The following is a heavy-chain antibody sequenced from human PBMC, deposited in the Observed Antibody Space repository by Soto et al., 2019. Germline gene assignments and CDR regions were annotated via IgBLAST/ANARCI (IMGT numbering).Heavy chain of an antibody. D-gene: IGHD3-10*01. J-gene: IGHJ5*02. Sequence: SETLSLTCTVSGGSISSYYWSWIRQPPGKGLEWIGYIYYSGSTNYNPSLKSRVTISLDTSKNQFSLKLSSVTAADTAVYYCARGWFGELLDPNNWFDPWGQGTLVTVSS. V-gene: IGHV4-59*01. CDR3: ARGWFGELLDPNNWFDP. CDR2: IYYSGST. CDR1: GGSISSYY.